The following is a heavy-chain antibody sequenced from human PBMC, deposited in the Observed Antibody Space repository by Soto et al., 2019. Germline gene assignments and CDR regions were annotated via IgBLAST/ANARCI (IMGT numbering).Heavy chain of an antibody. J-gene: IGHJ6*02. CDR3: AKAYTSGSSRARLKDYFYCMDV. CDR1: GFNLFGYG. Sequence: GGSLRLSCAASGFNLFGYGIHWVRQAPGKGLEWVAIISHDGTKTYYADSVKGRFTISRDNSKNTLHLQMNRLTTEETAVYYCAKAYTSGSSRARLKDYFYCMDVWGQGTTVTVSS. V-gene: IGHV3-30*18. CDR2: ISHDGTKT. D-gene: IGHD6-13*01.